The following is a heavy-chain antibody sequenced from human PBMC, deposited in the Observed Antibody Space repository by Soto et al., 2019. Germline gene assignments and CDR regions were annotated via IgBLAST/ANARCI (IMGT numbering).Heavy chain of an antibody. J-gene: IGHJ6*02. CDR1: GDSIISNYW. CDR2: IYHSGTT. D-gene: IGHD2-2*01. V-gene: IGHV4-4*02. CDR3: ARSRDPGYCNTPSCYPRLDV. Sequence: SETLSLTCTVSGDSIISNYWWIWVRHSPGKGLEWIGEIYHSGTTNYKPSLKSRVTISVDKSSNQFSLKLTSVTAADTAVYYCARSRDPGYCNTPSCYPRLDVWGQGTTVTVSS.